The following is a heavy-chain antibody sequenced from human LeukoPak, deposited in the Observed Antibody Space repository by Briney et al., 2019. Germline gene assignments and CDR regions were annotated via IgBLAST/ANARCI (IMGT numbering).Heavy chain of an antibody. CDR1: GGSISSGDYY. V-gene: IGHV4-30-4*01. D-gene: IGHD6-13*01. J-gene: IGHJ3*02. CDR3: ARDRSSSWYGRQAFDI. Sequence: SETLSLTCTVSGGSISSGDYYWSWIRQPPGKGLEWIGYIYYSGSTYYNPSLKSRVTISVDTSKNQFSLKLSSVTAADTAVYYCARDRSSSWYGRQAFDIWGQGTMVTVSS. CDR2: IYYSGST.